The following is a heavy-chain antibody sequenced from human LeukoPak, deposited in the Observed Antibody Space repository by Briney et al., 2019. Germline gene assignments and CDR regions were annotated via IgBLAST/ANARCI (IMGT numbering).Heavy chain of an antibody. Sequence: APEKVSCKASGYTFTSYGISWVRQAPGQEREWMGWISAYNGNTNYAQKLQSRVTITPDTSTRTDSTELWSLRYEDTAAYYCARGAADTGVVWYYYYMDVWGKGTTVTVSS. D-gene: IGHD5-18*01. CDR1: GYTFTSYG. V-gene: IGHV1-18*01. J-gene: IGHJ6*03. CDR3: ARGAADTGVVWYYYYMDV. CDR2: ISAYNGNT.